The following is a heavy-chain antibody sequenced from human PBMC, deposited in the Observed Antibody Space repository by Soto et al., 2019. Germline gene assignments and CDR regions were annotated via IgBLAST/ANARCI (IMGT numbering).Heavy chain of an antibody. CDR1: GFTFSNSG. V-gene: IGHV3-30*18. CDR2: ISHDGNNK. J-gene: IGHJ4*02. CDR3: AKGRAGGTSCFYIDY. D-gene: IGHD2-15*01. Sequence: QPQLVESGGGVVQPGRSLRLSCAASGFTFSNSGIHWVRQAPGKGLEWVALISHDGNNKLYADSVKGRFTISRDNSKNTVYLQMNSLRSEDTAVYYCAKGRAGGTSCFYIDYWGQGTLVSVSS.